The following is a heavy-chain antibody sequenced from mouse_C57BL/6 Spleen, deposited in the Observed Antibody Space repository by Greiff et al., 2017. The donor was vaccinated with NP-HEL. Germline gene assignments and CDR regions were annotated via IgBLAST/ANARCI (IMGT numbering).Heavy chain of an antibody. CDR2: INPSTGGT. D-gene: IGHD2-2*01. CDR3: AREGGYGGNY. J-gene: IGHJ2*01. CDR1: GYSFTGYY. V-gene: IGHV1-42*01. Sequence: VQLKQSGPELVKPGASVKISCKASGYSFTGYYMNWVKQSPEKSLEWIGEINPSTGGTTYNQKFKAKATLTVDKSSSTAYMQLKSLTSEDSAVYYCAREGGYGGNYWGQGTTLTVSS.